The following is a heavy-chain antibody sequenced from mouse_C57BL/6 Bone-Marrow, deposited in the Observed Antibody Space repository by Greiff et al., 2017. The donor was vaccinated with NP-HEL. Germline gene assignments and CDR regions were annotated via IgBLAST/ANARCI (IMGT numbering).Heavy chain of an antibody. CDR1: GYTFTSYW. CDR3: AREGMGFDY. J-gene: IGHJ2*01. CDR2: IDPSDSYT. V-gene: IGHV1-69*01. Sequence: VQLQQPGAELVMPGASVKLSCKASGYTFTSYWMHWVKQRPGQGLEWIGEIDPSDSYTNYHQKFKGKSTLTVDKSSSTAYLQLSSLTSEDSAVYYCAREGMGFDYWGQGTTLTVSS.